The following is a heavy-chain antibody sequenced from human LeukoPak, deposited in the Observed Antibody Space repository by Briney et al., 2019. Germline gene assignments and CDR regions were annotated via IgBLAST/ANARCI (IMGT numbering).Heavy chain of an antibody. Sequence: GGSLRLSCAASGFTFSSYEMNWVRQAPGEGLEWVSYISSSGSTIYYADSVKGRFTISRDNSKNMLYFQMNSLRAEDTAVYYCASRSYGSGSFVFDYWGQGTLVTVSS. J-gene: IGHJ4*02. CDR1: GFTFSSYE. CDR2: ISSSGSTI. CDR3: ASRSYGSGSFVFDY. D-gene: IGHD3-10*01. V-gene: IGHV3-48*03.